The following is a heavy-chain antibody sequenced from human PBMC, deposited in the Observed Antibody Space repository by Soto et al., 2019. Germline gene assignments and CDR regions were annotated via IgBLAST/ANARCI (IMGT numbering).Heavy chain of an antibody. CDR2: IYYSGNT. J-gene: IGHJ5*02. CDR3: ARGGGSTFNWFDP. Sequence: QLQLQESGPGLVKPSETLSLTCTVSGASISSFNYFWGWIRQPPGKGLEWIGSIYYSGNTYYNPSLQSRVTISVDTSKKQCTLTPRSVTAADTAVYYCARGGGSTFNWFDPWGQGALVTVSP. D-gene: IGHD2-15*01. CDR1: GASISSFNYF. V-gene: IGHV4-39*01.